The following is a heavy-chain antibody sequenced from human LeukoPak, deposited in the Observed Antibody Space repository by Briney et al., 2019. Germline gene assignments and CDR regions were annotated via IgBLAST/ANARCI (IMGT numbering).Heavy chain of an antibody. J-gene: IGHJ4*02. D-gene: IGHD6-19*01. CDR2: IIPIFGTA. Sequence: SVKVSCKASGGTFSSYAISWVRQAPGQGLEWMGRIIPIFGTANYAQKFQGRVTITADKSTSTAYMELSSLRSEDTAVYYCARGLYSSGWYCFDYWGQGTLVTVSS. CDR3: ARGLYSSGWYCFDY. V-gene: IGHV1-69*06. CDR1: GGTFSSYA.